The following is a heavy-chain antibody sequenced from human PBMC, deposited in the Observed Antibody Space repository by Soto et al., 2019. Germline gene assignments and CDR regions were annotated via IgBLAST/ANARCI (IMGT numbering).Heavy chain of an antibody. CDR3: AKGSSSMEEGVDY. CDR2: ISYDGSNK. V-gene: IGHV3-30-3*01. D-gene: IGHD6-6*01. CDR1: GFTFSSYA. J-gene: IGHJ4*02. Sequence: GGSLRLSCAASGFTFSSYAMHWVRQAPGKGLEWVAVISYDGSNKYYADSVKGRFTISRDNSKNTLYLQMNSLRAEDTAVYYCAKGSSSMEEGVDYWGQGTLVTVPS.